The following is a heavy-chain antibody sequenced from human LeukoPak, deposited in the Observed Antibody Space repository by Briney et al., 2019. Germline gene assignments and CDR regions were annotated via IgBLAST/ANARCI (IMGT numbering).Heavy chain of an antibody. CDR1: GFIFKDYS. CDR2: ISRSSDVI. J-gene: IGHJ4*02. V-gene: IGHV3-48*01. Sequence: GGSLRLSCVASGFIFKDYSMNWVRQAPGKGLEWVSYISRSSDVIYYADSVKGRFTISRDNAKNSLYLQMNSLRAEDTAVYYCGRDRSSDYWGQGSLVTVSS. CDR3: GRDRSSDY. D-gene: IGHD6-19*01.